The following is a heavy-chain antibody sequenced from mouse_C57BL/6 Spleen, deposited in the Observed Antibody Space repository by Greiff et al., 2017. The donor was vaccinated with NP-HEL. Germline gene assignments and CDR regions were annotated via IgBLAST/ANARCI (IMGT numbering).Heavy chain of an antibody. Sequence: EVQLQESGPGLVKPSQSLSLTCSVTGYSITSGYYWNWIRQFPGNKLEWMGYISYDGSNNYNPSLKNRISITRDTSKNQFFLKLNSVTTEDTATYYCARAGDYDYWGQGTTLTVSS. J-gene: IGHJ2*01. CDR3: ARAGDYDY. D-gene: IGHD2-4*01. CDR1: GYSITSGYY. V-gene: IGHV3-6*01. CDR2: ISYDGSN.